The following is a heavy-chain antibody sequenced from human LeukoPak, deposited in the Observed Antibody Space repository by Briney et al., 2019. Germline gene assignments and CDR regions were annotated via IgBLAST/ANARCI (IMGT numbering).Heavy chain of an antibody. V-gene: IGHV1-2*02. J-gene: IGHJ4*02. CDR2: INPNSGGT. D-gene: IGHD6-13*01. CDR1: GYTFTGYY. Sequence: GASVKVSCKASGYTFTGYYMHWVRQAPGQGLEWMGWINPNSGGTNYAQKFQGRVTMTRDTSISTAYMELSRLRSDDTAVYYCARGSVNSWYYFDYWGQGTLVTVSS. CDR3: ARGSVNSWYYFDY.